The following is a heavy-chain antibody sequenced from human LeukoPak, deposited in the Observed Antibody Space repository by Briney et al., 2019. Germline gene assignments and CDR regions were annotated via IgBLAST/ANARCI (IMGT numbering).Heavy chain of an antibody. CDR1: GGSFSSYY. Sequence: KPSETLSLTCAVYGGSFSSYYWSWIRQPPGKGLEWIGEINHSGSTNYNPSLKSRVTISVDTSKNQFSLKLSSVTAADTAVYYCARVLEGSSGQHWYFDLWGRGTLVTVSS. CDR2: INHSGST. V-gene: IGHV4-34*01. D-gene: IGHD6-19*01. CDR3: ARVLEGSSGQHWYFDL. J-gene: IGHJ2*01.